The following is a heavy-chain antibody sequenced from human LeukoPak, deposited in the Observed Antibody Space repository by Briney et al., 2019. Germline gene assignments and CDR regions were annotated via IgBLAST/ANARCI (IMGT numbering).Heavy chain of an antibody. Sequence: GSLRLSCAASGFTFSSYAMSWIRQPPGKGLEWIGYIHHSGGITYYNPSLKSRVTISLDTSKNQFSLSLTSVTAADTAVYYCARIMFVVEGYGMDVWGQGTTVTVS. J-gene: IGHJ6*02. D-gene: IGHD2-21*01. V-gene: IGHV4-59*08. CDR1: GFTFSSYA. CDR3: ARIMFVVEGYGMDV. CDR2: IHHSGGI.